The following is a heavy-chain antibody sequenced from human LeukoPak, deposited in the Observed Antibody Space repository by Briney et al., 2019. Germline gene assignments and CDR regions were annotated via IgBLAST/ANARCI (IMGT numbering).Heavy chain of an antibody. CDR1: GGPFSGYY. V-gene: IGHV4-34*01. Sequence: SETLSLTCAVYGGPFSGYYWSWIRQPPGKGLEWIGEINHSGSTNYNPSLKSRVTISVDTSKNQFSLKLSSVTAADTAVYYCARGEYYYDSSGYLDYGMDVWGQGTTVTVSS. D-gene: IGHD3-22*01. J-gene: IGHJ6*02. CDR2: INHSGST. CDR3: ARGEYYYDSSGYLDYGMDV.